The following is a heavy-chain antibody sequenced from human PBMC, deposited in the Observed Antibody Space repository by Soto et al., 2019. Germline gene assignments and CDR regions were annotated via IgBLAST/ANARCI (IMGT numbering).Heavy chain of an antibody. V-gene: IGHV1-18*01. CDR2: ISAYNGNT. J-gene: IGHJ3*02. Sequence: ASVKVSCKASGYTFTSYGISWVRQAPGQGLEWMGWISAYNGNTNYAQKLQGRVTMTTDTSTSTAYLELRSLISDDTAVYFCARGQVSCSGGSCYGWAFDIWGQGTMVTVSS. CDR1: GYTFTSYG. CDR3: ARGQVSCSGGSCYGWAFDI. D-gene: IGHD2-15*01.